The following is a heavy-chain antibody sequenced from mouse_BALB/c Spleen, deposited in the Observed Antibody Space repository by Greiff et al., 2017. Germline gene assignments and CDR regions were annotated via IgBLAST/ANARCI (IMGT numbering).Heavy chain of an antibody. J-gene: IGHJ1*01. Sequence: LVESGAELVRPGTSVKVSCKASGYAFTNYLIEWVKQRPGQGLEWIGVINPGSGGTNYNEKFKGKATLTADKSSSTAYMQLSSLTSDDSAVYFCARAGLRWYFDVWGAGTTVTVSS. CDR1: GYAFTNYL. CDR2: INPGSGGT. D-gene: IGHD2-2*01. CDR3: ARAGLRWYFDV. V-gene: IGHV1-54*03.